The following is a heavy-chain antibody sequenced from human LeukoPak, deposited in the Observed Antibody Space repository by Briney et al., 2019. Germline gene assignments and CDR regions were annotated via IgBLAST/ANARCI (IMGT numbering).Heavy chain of an antibody. Sequence: GGSLRLSCAASGFSFSNYAMHWVRQVPGKGLEWVAVISYGGNNKYHADSVKGRFTISRDNSKNTLYLQMNSLRAEDMAVYYCAKVRYCSGVNCYPDDNWGQGTLVTVSS. CDR1: GFSFSNYA. D-gene: IGHD2-15*01. J-gene: IGHJ4*02. CDR2: ISYGGNNK. V-gene: IGHV3-30*04. CDR3: AKVRYCSGVNCYPDDN.